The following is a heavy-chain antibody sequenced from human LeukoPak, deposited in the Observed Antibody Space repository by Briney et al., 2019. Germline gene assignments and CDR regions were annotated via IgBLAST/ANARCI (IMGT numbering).Heavy chain of an antibody. CDR2: IKQDGSEK. CDR1: GFGFSTYW. D-gene: IGHD5-18*01. V-gene: IGHV3-7*01. Sequence: GGSLRLSCAASGFGFSTYWMTWVRQAPGKGLEWVANIKQDGSEKHYVDSVKGRFTISRDNAKNSLYLQMNSLRVEDTAVYYCAREGGYSYGHTYYYYYYGMDVWGKGTTVTVSS. CDR3: AREGGYSYGHTYYYYYYGMDV. J-gene: IGHJ6*04.